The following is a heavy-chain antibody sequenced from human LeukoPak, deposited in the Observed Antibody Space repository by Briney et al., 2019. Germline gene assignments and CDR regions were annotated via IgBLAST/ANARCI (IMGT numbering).Heavy chain of an antibody. D-gene: IGHD3-10*01. Sequence: GGSLRLSCAASGFTFSSYAMSWVRQAPGKGLEWVSAISGSGGSTCYADSVKGRFTISRDNSKNTLYLQMNSLRAEDTAVYYCAKASNYGSGSYYPRGVDYWGQGTLVTVSS. CDR2: ISGSGGST. J-gene: IGHJ4*02. CDR3: AKASNYGSGSYYPRGVDY. V-gene: IGHV3-23*01. CDR1: GFTFSSYA.